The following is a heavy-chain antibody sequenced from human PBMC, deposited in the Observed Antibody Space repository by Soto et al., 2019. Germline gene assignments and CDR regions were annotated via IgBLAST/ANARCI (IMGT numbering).Heavy chain of an antibody. CDR1: GGTFSSFA. V-gene: IGHV1-69*06. CDR3: ARGEDIVVVPAAPWYYGMDV. CDR2: IIPIFGTA. Sequence: SVKVSCKASGGTFSSFAISWVRQAPGQGLEWMGGIIPIFGTANYAQKFQGRVTITADKSTSTAYMELSSLRSEDTAVYYCARGEDIVVVPAAPWYYGMDVWGQGTTVTVSS. J-gene: IGHJ6*02. D-gene: IGHD2-2*01.